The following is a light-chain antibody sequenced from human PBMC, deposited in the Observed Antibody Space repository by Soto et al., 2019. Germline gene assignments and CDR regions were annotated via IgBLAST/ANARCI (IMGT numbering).Light chain of an antibody. Sequence: EIVLTQSPGTLSLSPGERATLSCRVSQSVSSGYLAWYQQKPGQAPRLLVYGASRRATGIPERFSGSGSETDFTLTISRLEPEDFVVYYCQQYGSSPHTFGGGTKVEIK. V-gene: IGKV3-20*01. CDR1: QSVSSGY. CDR2: GAS. CDR3: QQYGSSPHT. J-gene: IGKJ4*01.